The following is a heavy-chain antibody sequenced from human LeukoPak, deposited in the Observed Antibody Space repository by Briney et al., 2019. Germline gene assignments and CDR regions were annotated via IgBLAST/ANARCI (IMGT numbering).Heavy chain of an antibody. Sequence: PGRSLRLSCAASGFTFVTYAMHWVRQAPGKGLEWVAVISYDGRTKYYTDSVRGRLTISRDNSGKTVDVQSDSLRPEDSAVYFCARAYSGSFYEAFDMWGHGTMVTVSS. CDR3: ARAYSGSFYEAFDM. CDR1: GFTFVTYA. V-gene: IGHV3-30*04. CDR2: ISYDGRTK. J-gene: IGHJ3*02. D-gene: IGHD1-26*01.